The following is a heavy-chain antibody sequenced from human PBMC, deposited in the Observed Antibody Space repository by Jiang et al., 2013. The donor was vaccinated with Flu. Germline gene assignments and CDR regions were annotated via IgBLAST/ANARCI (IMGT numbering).Heavy chain of an antibody. V-gene: IGHV7-4-1*01. Sequence: QSGSELKKPGASVKVSCKASGYTFTSYAMNWVRQAPGQGLEWMGWINTNTGNPTYAQGFTGRFVFSLDTSVSTAYLQICSLKAEDTAVYYCAGGAFITMIVVVITGVEVDYWGQGTLVTVSS. CDR1: GYTFTSYA. J-gene: IGHJ4*02. D-gene: IGHD3-22*01. CDR2: INTNTGNP. CDR3: AGGAFITMIVVVITGVEVDY.